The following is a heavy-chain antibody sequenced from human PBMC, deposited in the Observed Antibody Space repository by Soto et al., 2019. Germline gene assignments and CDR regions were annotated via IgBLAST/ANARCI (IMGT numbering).Heavy chain of an antibody. V-gene: IGHV3-30*04. Sequence: PGGSLRLSCAASGFTFSSYAMHWVRQAPGKGLEWVAVISYDGINKYYADSVKGRFTISRDNSKNTLYLQMNSLRAVVSVVYYCARAVVVPAYYGMDVWGQGTTVTVSS. J-gene: IGHJ6*02. CDR3: ARAVVVPAYYGMDV. CDR1: GFTFSSYA. D-gene: IGHD2-2*01. CDR2: ISYDGINK.